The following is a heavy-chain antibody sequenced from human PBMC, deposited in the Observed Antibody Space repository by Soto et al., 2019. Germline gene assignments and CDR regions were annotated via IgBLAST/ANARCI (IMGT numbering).Heavy chain of an antibody. CDR3: ARRYGGNSGDY. CDR1: GGSISSGGYY. D-gene: IGHD2-21*02. CDR2: IYSSGST. V-gene: IGHV4-31*03. J-gene: IGHJ4*02. Sequence: QVQLQESSRXLXKPSQTLSXTCTVSGGSISSGGYYWSWIRQHPGKGLEWIGYIYSSGSTYYNPSLKSRVTISVDTSKNQFSLKLSSVTAADTALYYCARRYGGNSGDYWGQGTLVTVSS.